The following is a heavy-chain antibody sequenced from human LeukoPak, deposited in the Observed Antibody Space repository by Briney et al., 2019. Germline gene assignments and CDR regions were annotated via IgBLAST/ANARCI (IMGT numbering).Heavy chain of an antibody. CDR2: IIPIFGTA. CDR3: ARVWWDGSGSSLWREDY. J-gene: IGHJ4*02. Sequence: GASVKVSCKASGGTFSSYAISWVRQAPGQGLEWMGGIIPIFGTANYAQKFQGRVTITTDESTSTAYMELSSLRSEDTAVYYCARVWWDGSGSSLWREDYWGQGTLVTVSS. CDR1: GGTFSSYA. V-gene: IGHV1-69*05. D-gene: IGHD3-10*01.